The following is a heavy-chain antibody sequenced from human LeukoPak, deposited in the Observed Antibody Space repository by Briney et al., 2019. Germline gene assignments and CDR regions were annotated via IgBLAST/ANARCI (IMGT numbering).Heavy chain of an antibody. Sequence: PGGSLRLSCAASGFTFGSYAMNWVRQAPGKGLEWVSAISAGGDTTLYADSVKGRFTISRDNSRNTVYLQMNSLRAEDTAIYHCARWIYYFDSWGQGTLVTVSS. CDR3: ARWIYYFDS. V-gene: IGHV3-23*01. J-gene: IGHJ4*02. D-gene: IGHD5-12*01. CDR2: ISAGGDTT. CDR1: GFTFGSYA.